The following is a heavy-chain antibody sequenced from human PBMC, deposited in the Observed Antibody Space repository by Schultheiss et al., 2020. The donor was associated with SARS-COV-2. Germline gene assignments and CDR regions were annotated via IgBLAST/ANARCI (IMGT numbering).Heavy chain of an antibody. Sequence: SETLSLTCTVSGETISIYYWHWIRQAPGKALEWIGFIHNSGATNYNPSLKSRVTISVDTSKNQFSLKLSSVTAADTAVYYCARRGATFFAFDIWGQGTMVTVSS. J-gene: IGHJ3*02. V-gene: IGHV4-59*01. D-gene: IGHD3-16*01. CDR3: ARRGATFFAFDI. CDR2: IHNSGAT. CDR1: GETISIYY.